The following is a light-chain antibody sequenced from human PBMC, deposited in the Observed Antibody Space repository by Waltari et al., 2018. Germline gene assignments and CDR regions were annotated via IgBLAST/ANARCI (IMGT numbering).Light chain of an antibody. J-gene: IGKJ4*01. CDR1: QSISNW. CDR2: KAS. CDR3: QQYNSYSLLT. V-gene: IGKV1-5*03. Sequence: DIQMTQSPSTLSASVGDRFTITCRASQSISNWLAWYQQKPGKAPKLLIYKASTLESGVPSRLSGSGSGTEFTLTISSLQPDDVATYYCQQYNSYSLLTFGGGTKVEIK.